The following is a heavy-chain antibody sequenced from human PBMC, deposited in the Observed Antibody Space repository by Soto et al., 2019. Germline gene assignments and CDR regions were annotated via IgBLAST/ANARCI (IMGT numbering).Heavy chain of an antibody. CDR1: GFSFRTYG. CDR3: AKVIRADSTSSNFYYYSGLDV. J-gene: IGHJ6*02. Sequence: QVQLVESGGGAVQPGRSLRLSCAASGFSFRTYGMRWVRQAPGKGLEWLAVISNNGINKYYADSVKGRFTISRDNSRDTLFLQMNSLRGEDTAIYYCAKVIRADSTSSNFYYYSGLDVWGQGTTVTVS. D-gene: IGHD6-6*01. V-gene: IGHV3-30*18. CDR2: ISNNGINK.